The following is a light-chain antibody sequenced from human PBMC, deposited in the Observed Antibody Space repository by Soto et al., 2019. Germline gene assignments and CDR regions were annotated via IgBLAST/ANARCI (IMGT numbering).Light chain of an antibody. J-gene: IGKJ1*01. CDR3: QQYNNWPPWT. CDR2: DAS. CDR1: HDVSVS. V-gene: IGKV3-11*01. Sequence: EIVLTQSPDTLSLSPGEGATLSCRASHDVSVSLVWYRQRPGQSPRLLIHDASNRATGIPARFSGSGSGTDFTLTISSLEPEDFAVYFCQQYNNWPPWTFGHGTKVDIK.